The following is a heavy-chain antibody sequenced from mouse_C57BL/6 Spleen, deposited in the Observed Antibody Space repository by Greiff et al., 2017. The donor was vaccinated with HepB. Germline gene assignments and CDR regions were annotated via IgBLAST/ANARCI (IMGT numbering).Heavy chain of an antibody. CDR1: GYTFPDYN. J-gene: IGHJ4*01. D-gene: IGHD3-2*02. CDR3: ARQLRLPNYYAMDY. CDR2: INPNNGGT. V-gene: IGHV1-22*01. Sequence: EVKLQASGPELVKPGASVQMSCKASGYTFPDYNMHWVKQSHGKSLEWIGYINPNNGGTSYHQKFKGKATFTANKSSSTAYMALRSLTSEDSAVYYCARQLRLPNYYAMDYWGQGTSVTVSS.